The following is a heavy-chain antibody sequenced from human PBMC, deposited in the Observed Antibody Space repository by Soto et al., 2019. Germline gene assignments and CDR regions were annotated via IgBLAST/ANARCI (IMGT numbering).Heavy chain of an antibody. CDR2: INPNGGST. V-gene: IGHV1-46*01. J-gene: IGHJ6*02. Sequence: GASVKVSCKAPADTFTSYYIHWVRQAPGHGLEWMGIINPNGGSTRFAQTFQGRITMTTDTSTSTVYMELRSLRSEDTAVYYCARGGSTIFGVVIYYYYYGMDVWGQGTTVTVSS. CDR3: ARGGSTIFGVVIYYYYYGMDV. CDR1: ADTFTSYY. D-gene: IGHD3-3*01.